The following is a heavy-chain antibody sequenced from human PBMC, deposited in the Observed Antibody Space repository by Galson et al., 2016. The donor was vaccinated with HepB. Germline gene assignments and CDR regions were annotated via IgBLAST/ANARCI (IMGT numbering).Heavy chain of an antibody. D-gene: IGHD1-26*01. Sequence: SLRLSCAASGFTLSNYGMTWVRQAPGKGLEVVANISRTGDSTDYADSVKGRFTISRDNSTNTLSLQMNSLTADDTAIYYCVQGSTAPAVWGKGTTVTVSS. J-gene: IGHJ6*04. CDR3: VQGSTAPAV. CDR1: GFTLSNYG. CDR2: ISRTGDST. V-gene: IGHV3-23*01.